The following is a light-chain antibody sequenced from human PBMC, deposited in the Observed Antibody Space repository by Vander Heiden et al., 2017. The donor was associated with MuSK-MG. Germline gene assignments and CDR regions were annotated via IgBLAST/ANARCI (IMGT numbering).Light chain of an antibody. J-gene: IGLJ3*02. Sequence: QSVLTQPPSVSAAPGQRVTIYCTGSSSNIGAGYNVHWYQQLPGTAPKLFIYGDNNRPSGVPDRFSASKSGASASLAISGLQADDEADYYCQSYDSSLRAWVFGGGTKLTVL. V-gene: IGLV1-40*01. CDR2: GDN. CDR1: SSNIGAGYN. CDR3: QSYDSSLRAWV.